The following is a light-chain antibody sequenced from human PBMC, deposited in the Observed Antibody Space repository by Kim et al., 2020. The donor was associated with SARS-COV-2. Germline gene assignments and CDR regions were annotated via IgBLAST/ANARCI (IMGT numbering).Light chain of an antibody. Sequence: QSLLTQPPSASGTPGQRVIISCSGSSSNIEKNTVNWYQHVPGTAPKLLFYSYDQRPSGVPDRFSASKSGTSASLVISGLQSEDEADYFCVAWDDRLGGRVFGGGTQLTVL. J-gene: IGLJ3*02. CDR2: SYD. CDR3: VAWDDRLGGRV. CDR1: SSNIEKNT. V-gene: IGLV1-44*01.